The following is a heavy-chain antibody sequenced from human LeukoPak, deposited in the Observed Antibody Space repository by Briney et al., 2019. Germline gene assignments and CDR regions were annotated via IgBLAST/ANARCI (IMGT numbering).Heavy chain of an antibody. CDR2: INPNSGGT. Sequence: ASVKVSCKASGYTFTGYYMHWVRQAPGQGLEWMGWINPNSGGTNYAQKFQGRVTMTRDTSISTAYMELSRLRSDDTAVYYCARPVTPTGTTGFWFDYWGQGTLVTVSS. CDR3: ARPVTPTGTTGFWFDY. V-gene: IGHV1-2*02. CDR1: GYTFTGYY. J-gene: IGHJ4*02. D-gene: IGHD1-7*01.